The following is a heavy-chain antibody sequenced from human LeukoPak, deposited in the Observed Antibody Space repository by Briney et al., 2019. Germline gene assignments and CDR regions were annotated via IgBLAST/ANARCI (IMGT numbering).Heavy chain of an antibody. J-gene: IGHJ4*02. CDR3: ARGPDLYDSSRYFDY. CDR1: GFTFSSYG. Sequence: QSGRSLRLSCAASGFTFSSYGMHWVRQAPGKGLEWVAVIWYDGSNKYYADSVKGRFTISRDNSKNTLYLQMKSLIPEDTAVYHCARGPDLYDSSRYFDYWGQGTLVTVSS. D-gene: IGHD3-22*01. V-gene: IGHV3-33*01. CDR2: IWYDGSNK.